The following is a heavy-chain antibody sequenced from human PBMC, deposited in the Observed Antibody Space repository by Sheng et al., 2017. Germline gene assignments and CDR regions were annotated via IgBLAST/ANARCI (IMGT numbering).Heavy chain of an antibody. CDR2: IKQDGSEK. D-gene: IGHD3-22*01. J-gene: IGHJ4*02. Sequence: EVQLVESGGGLVQPGGSLRLSCAASGFTFSSYWTSWVRQAPGKGLEWVANIKQDGSEKYYVGSVKARFTISRDNAKNSLYLQMNSLRAEDTGVYYCACSEEVDDSSGYLDYWGQGTLVTVSS. CDR3: ACSEEVDDSSGYLDY. V-gene: IGHV3-7*01. CDR1: GFTFSSYW.